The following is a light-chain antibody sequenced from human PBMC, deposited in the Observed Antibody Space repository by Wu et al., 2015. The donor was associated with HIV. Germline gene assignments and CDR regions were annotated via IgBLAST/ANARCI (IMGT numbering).Light chain of an antibody. CDR1: QTISYN. Sequence: EIILTQSPATLSVSPGESATLSCKSSQTISYNLAWYQQKRGQAPRLLINGAPTRATGFPARFTGSGSGTEFTLTINDIQSEDVGVYYCQQYHDWPPYTFGQGTRLGIK. CDR2: GAP. J-gene: IGKJ2*01. V-gene: IGKV3-15*01. CDR3: QQYHDWPPYT.